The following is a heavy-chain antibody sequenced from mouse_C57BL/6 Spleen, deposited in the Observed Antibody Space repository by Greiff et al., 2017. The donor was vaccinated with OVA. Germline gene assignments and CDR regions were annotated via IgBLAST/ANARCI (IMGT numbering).Heavy chain of an antibody. CDR2: INPNNGGT. D-gene: IGHD2-5*01. V-gene: IGHV1-18*01. CDR1: GYTFTDYN. J-gene: IGHJ4*01. Sequence: EVQLQQSGPELVKPGASVKIPCKASGYTFTDYNMDWVKQSHGKSLEWIGDINPNNGGTIYNQKFKGKATLTVDKSSSTAYMELRSLTSEDTAVYYCARWGNHSNYDYAMDYWGQGTSVTVSS. CDR3: ARWGNHSNYDYAMDY.